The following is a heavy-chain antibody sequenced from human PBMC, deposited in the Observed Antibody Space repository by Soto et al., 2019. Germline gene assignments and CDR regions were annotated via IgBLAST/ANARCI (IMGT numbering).Heavy chain of an antibody. CDR3: ARLPALIGRITVFGVVIPNWFDP. J-gene: IGHJ5*02. CDR2: INHSGST. D-gene: IGHD3-3*01. CDR1: GGSFSGYS. V-gene: IGHV4-34*01. Sequence: SETLSLTCAVYGGSFSGYSWRWIRQPPGKGLEWIGEINHSGSTNYNPSLKSRVTISVATSKNQFSLKRSSVTAADTAVYYCARLPALIGRITVFGVVIPNWFDPWGQATLVTVSS.